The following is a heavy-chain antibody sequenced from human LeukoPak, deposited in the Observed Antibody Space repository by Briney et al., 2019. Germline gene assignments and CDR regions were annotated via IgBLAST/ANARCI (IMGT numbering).Heavy chain of an antibody. V-gene: IGHV3-21*01. Sequence: GGSLRLSCAASGFTFSRYTMNWVRQAPGKGLEWVSSITTSSSYLYYADSVKGRFTISRDNAKDSLYMQMNSLRADDTAVYYCARTRGSSSEDDAFDIWAKGQWSPSLQ. CDR1: GFTFSRYT. D-gene: IGHD6-6*01. CDR3: ARTRGSSSEDDAFDI. CDR2: ITTSSSYL. J-gene: IGHJ3*02.